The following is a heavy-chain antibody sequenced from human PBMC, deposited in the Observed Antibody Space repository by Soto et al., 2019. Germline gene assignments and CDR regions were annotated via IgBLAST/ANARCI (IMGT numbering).Heavy chain of an antibody. CDR3: AEGGSYSPFDY. D-gene: IGHD1-26*01. CDR1: GSTFSSYW. CDR2: INSDGSST. Sequence: PGGSLRLSCAASGSTFSSYWMHWVRQAPGKGLVWVSRINSDGSSTSYADSVKGRFTISRDNAKNTLYLQMNSLRAEDTAVYYCAEGGSYSPFDYWGQGTLVTVSS. J-gene: IGHJ4*02. V-gene: IGHV3-74*01.